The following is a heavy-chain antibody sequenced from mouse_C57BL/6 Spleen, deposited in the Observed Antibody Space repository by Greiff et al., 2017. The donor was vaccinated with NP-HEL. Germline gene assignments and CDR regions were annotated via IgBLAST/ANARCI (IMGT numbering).Heavy chain of an antibody. D-gene: IGHD4-1*01. J-gene: IGHJ4*01. CDR2: ISSGSSTI. CDR3: ARVFWDYYAMDY. CDR1: GFTFSDYG. Sequence: EVKLMESGGGLVKPGGSLKLSCAASGFTFSDYGMHWVRQAPEKGLEWVAYISSGSSTIYYADTVKGRFTISRDNAKNTLFLQMTSLRSEDTAMYYCARVFWDYYAMDYWGQGTSVTVSS. V-gene: IGHV5-17*01.